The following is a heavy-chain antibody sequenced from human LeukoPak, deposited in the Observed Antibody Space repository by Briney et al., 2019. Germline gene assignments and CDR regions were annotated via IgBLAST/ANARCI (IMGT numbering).Heavy chain of an antibody. CDR3: ARDRFHSNGWFWYSDY. V-gene: IGHV3-30-3*01. CDR2: ISYDGSNK. Sequence: GGSLRLSCAASGFTFSTYAMHWVRQAPGKGLEWVAVISYDGSNKYYADSVEGRFTISRDNSKNTLYLQMNSLRAEDTAVYYCARDRFHSNGWFWYSDYWGQGTLVTVSS. D-gene: IGHD6-19*01. CDR1: GFTFSTYA. J-gene: IGHJ4*02.